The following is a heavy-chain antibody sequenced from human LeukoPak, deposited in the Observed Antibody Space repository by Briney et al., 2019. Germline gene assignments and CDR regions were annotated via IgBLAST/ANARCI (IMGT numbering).Heavy chain of an antibody. CDR1: GGTISSYY. J-gene: IGHJ4*02. D-gene: IGHD6-13*01. CDR2: IYYSGST. Sequence: SETLSLTCTGSGGTISSYYWSWIRQPPGKGLEWIGYIYYSGSTNYNPSLKSRVTISVDTSKNQFSLKLSSVTAADTAVYYCARDARYSSSWLFDYWGQGTLVTVSS. V-gene: IGHV4-59*01. CDR3: ARDARYSSSWLFDY.